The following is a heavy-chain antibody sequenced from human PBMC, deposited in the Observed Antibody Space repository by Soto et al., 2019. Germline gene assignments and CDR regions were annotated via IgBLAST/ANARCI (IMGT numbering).Heavy chain of an antibody. CDR1: GFTFSSYD. J-gene: IGHJ6*02. D-gene: IGHD3-10*01. V-gene: IGHV3-13*01. CDR2: IGTAGDT. Sequence: EVQLVESGGGLVQPGGSLSLSCAASGFTFSSYDMHWVRQATGKGLEWVSAIGTAGDTYYPGSVKGRFTISRENAKNSLYPQMNSLRAGDTAVYYCARGSGSTNSCMDVWGQETTVTVSS. CDR3: ARGSGSTNSCMDV.